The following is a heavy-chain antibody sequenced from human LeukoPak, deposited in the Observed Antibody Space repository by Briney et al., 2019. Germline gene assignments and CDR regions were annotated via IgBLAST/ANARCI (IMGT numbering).Heavy chain of an antibody. D-gene: IGHD3-10*02. CDR3: ARVLSVPYLLDS. J-gene: IGHJ4*02. CDR2: FFESDRS. V-gene: IGHV4-38-2*01. Sequence: SETLSLTCAISGHSTTRGYNWACLRQSPGRALEWSATFFESDRSFYNVSLESRVTMSLDTSKRQFSLNLTSVTAADTAVYYCARVLSVPYLLDSWGRGTQVTVSS. CDR1: GHSTTRGYN.